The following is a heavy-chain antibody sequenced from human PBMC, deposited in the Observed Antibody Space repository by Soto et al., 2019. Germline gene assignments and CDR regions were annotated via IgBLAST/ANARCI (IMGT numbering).Heavy chain of an antibody. CDR3: ARDSTDTYYDYIWGSYRPLDY. V-gene: IGHV1-18*01. D-gene: IGHD3-16*02. CDR2: ISAYNGNT. Sequence: ASVKVSCKASGYTFTSYGISWVRQAPGQGLEWMGWISAYNGNTNYAQKLQGRVTMTTDTSTSTAYMELRSLRSDDTAVYYCARDSTDTYYDYIWGSYRPLDYWGQGTLVTVSS. CDR1: GYTFTSYG. J-gene: IGHJ4*02.